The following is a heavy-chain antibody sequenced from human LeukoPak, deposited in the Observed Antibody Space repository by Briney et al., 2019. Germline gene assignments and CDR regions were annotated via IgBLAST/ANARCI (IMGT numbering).Heavy chain of an antibody. CDR3: ARDVGGADY. CDR2: ISSSSSTI. V-gene: IGHV3-48*01. CDR1: GFTFSSYS. J-gene: IGHJ4*02. D-gene: IGHD4-23*01. Sequence: GGSLRLSCAASGFTFSSYSMNWVRQAPGKGLEWVSYISSSSSTIYYADSVKGRFTISRDNAKNSLYLQMNSLRTEDTAVYYCARDVGGADYWGQGILVAVAS.